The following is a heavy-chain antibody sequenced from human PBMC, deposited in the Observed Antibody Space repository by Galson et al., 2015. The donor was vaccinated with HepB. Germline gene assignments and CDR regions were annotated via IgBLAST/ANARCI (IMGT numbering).Heavy chain of an antibody. J-gene: IGHJ4*02. CDR3: VRVNHDDVHYRLDF. V-gene: IGHV3-72*01. CDR2: VRNKVNRFTT. D-gene: IGHD3-16*02. Sequence: SLRLSCAASGFTFSDLYMDWVRQAPGKGLEWIGRVRNKVNRFTTEYAASVKGRFTISRDDSRFSLFLQLNSLGTEDTAVYYCVRVNHDDVHYRLDFWGRGTLVTVSS. CDR1: GFTFSDLY.